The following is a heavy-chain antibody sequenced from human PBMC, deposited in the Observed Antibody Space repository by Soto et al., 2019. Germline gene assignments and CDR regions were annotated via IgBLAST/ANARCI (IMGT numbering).Heavy chain of an antibody. CDR2: INHSGST. CDR1: GGSFSGYY. CDR3: ARAQYYDILTGYDY. Sequence: SETLSLTCAVYGGSFSGYYWSWIRQPPGEGLEWIGEINHSGSTNYNPSLKSRVTISVDTSKNQFSLKLSSVTAADTAVYYCARAQYYDILTGYDYWGQGTLVTVSS. J-gene: IGHJ4*02. V-gene: IGHV4-34*01. D-gene: IGHD3-9*01.